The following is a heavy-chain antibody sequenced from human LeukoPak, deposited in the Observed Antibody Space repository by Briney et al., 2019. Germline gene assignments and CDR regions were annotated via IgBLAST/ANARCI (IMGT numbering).Heavy chain of an antibody. V-gene: IGHV4-30-4*08. CDR1: GGSISSGDYY. J-gene: IGHJ3*02. Sequence: PSETLSLTCTVSGGSISSGDYYWSWIRQPPGNGLEWIGYIYYSGSTYYNPSLKSRVTISVDTSKNQFSLKLSSVTAADTAVYYCARDFNFWNAFDIWGQGTMVTVSS. CDR3: ARDFNFWNAFDI. CDR2: IYYSGST. D-gene: IGHD3-3*01.